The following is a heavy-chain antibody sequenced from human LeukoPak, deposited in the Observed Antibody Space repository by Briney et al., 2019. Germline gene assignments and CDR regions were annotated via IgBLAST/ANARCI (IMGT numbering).Heavy chain of an antibody. CDR2: ISAYNGNT. CDR3: ARTMVRGGRRVFDY. D-gene: IGHD3-10*01. V-gene: IGHV1-18*01. CDR1: GYTFTSYA. Sequence: GASVKVSCKASGYTFTSYAMHWVRQAPGQRLEWMGWISAYNGNTNYAQKLQGRVTMTTDTSTSTAYMELRSLRSDDTAVYYCARTMVRGGRRVFDYWGQGTLVTVSS. J-gene: IGHJ4*02.